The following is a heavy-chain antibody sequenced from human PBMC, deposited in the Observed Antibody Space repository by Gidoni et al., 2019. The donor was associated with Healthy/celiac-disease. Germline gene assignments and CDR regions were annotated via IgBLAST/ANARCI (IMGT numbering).Heavy chain of an antibody. V-gene: IGHV4-39*01. CDR1: GCSISSSSDY. D-gene: IGHD6-19*01. CDR3: ARHSSGHTYGMDV. Sequence: QLQLQESGPGLVKPSETLSLTCTVSGCSISSSSDYWGWIRQPPGKGLEWIGSINYSGSTYYNPSLKSRVTISVDTSKNQFSLKLSSVTAADTAVYYCARHSSGHTYGMDVWGQGTTVTVSS. CDR2: INYSGST. J-gene: IGHJ6*02.